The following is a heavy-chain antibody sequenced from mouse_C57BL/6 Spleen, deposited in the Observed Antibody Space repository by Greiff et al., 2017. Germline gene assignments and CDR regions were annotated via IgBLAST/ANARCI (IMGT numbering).Heavy chain of an antibody. V-gene: IGHV1-52*01. CDR3: ARNYGSSWRYFDV. J-gene: IGHJ1*03. D-gene: IGHD1-1*01. CDR2: IDPSDSET. Sequence: QVQLQQPGAELVRPGSSVKLSCKASGYTFTSYWMHWVKQSPIQGLEWIGNIDPSDSETHYNQKFKDKATLTVDKSSSTAYMRLSSLTSEDSAVYYCARNYGSSWRYFDVWGTGTTVTVSS. CDR1: GYTFTSYW.